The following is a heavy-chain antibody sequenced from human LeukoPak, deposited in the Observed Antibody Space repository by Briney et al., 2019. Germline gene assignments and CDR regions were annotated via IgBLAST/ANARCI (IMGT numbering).Heavy chain of an antibody. J-gene: IGHJ4*02. CDR3: ATDPSDYGET. D-gene: IGHD4-17*01. CDR2: FDPEDGET. V-gene: IGHV1-24*01. Sequence: ASVKVSCKVSGYTLTELSMHWVRQAPGKGLEWMGGFDPEDGETIYAQKLQGRVTMTGDTSTDTAYMELSSLRSEDTAVYYCATDPSDYGETWGQGTLVTVSS. CDR1: GYTLTELS.